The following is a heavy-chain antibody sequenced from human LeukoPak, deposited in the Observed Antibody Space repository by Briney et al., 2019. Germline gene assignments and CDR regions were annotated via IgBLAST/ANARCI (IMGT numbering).Heavy chain of an antibody. CDR3: ARGVYCSGGSCYRPYYYYYMDV. V-gene: IGHV4-34*01. J-gene: IGHJ6*03. D-gene: IGHD2-15*01. CDR2: INHSGST. CDR1: GGSFSGYY. Sequence: PSETLSLTCAVYGGSFSGYYWSWIRQPPGKGLEWIGEINHSGSTNYNPSLKSRVTISVDTSKNQFSLKLSSVTAADTAVYYCARGVYCSGGSCYRPYYYYYMDVWGKGTTVTVSS.